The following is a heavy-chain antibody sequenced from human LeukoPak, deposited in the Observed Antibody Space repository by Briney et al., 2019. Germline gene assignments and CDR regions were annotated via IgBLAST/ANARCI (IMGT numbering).Heavy chain of an antibody. V-gene: IGHV1-18*01. D-gene: IGHD1-26*01. Sequence: ASVKVSCKASGYTFTSYGISWARQAPGRGLEWMGWISAYNGNTNYAQKLQGRVTMTTDTSTSTAYMELRSLRSDDTAVYYCALSGSYTPFDYWGQGTLVTVSS. CDR2: ISAYNGNT. CDR1: GYTFTSYG. CDR3: ALSGSYTPFDY. J-gene: IGHJ4*02.